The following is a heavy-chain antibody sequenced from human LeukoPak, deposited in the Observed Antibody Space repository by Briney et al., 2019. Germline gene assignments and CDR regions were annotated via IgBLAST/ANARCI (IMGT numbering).Heavy chain of an antibody. CDR2: ISGSGGST. CDR3: AKIGYCSGGSRYSHRGFDY. Sequence: QPGGSLRLSCAASGFTFSSYAMSWVRQAPGKGLEWVSAISGSGGSTYYADSVKGRFTISRDNSKNTLYLQMSSLRAEDTAVYYCAKIGYCSGGSRYSHRGFDYWGQGTLVTVSS. CDR1: GFTFSSYA. D-gene: IGHD2-15*01. V-gene: IGHV3-23*01. J-gene: IGHJ4*02.